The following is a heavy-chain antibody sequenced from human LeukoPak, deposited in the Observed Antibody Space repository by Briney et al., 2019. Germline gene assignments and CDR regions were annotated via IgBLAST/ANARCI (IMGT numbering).Heavy chain of an antibody. V-gene: IGHV3-11*06. J-gene: IGHJ4*02. CDR1: GFTFSDYY. CDR3: AKKGHDSSGVDY. D-gene: IGHD3-22*01. CDR2: ISSSSSYT. Sequence: GGSLRLSCAASGFTFSDYYMSWIRQAPGKGLEWVSYISSSSSYTNYADSVKGRFTISRDNAKNSLYLQMNSLRAGDTAVYYCAKKGHDSSGVDYWGQGTLVTVSS.